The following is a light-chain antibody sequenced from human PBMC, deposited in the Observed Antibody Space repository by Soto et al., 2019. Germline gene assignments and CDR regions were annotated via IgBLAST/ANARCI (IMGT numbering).Light chain of an antibody. J-gene: IGKJ5*01. V-gene: IGKV3-11*01. CDR1: QSVRSY. CDR2: DAS. CDR3: QQRANWPAT. Sequence: EIVLAQSPATLSLSPGERVTLACRASQSVRSYLAWYQQKPGQAPRLLIYDASNRATGIPARFSGSGSGTDFTLTISSLEPEDFAVYYCQQRANWPATFGQGTRVEIK.